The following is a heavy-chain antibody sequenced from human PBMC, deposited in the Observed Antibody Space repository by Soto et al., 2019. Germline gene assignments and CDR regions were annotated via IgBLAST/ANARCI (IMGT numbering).Heavy chain of an antibody. D-gene: IGHD2-21*02. CDR2: ISGSGGST. CDR3: AKDGVVYCGGDPGCYFDY. V-gene: IGHV3-23*01. J-gene: IGHJ4*02. Sequence: GGSLRLSCAASGFTFSSYAMSWVRQAPGKGLEWVSAISGSGGSTYYADSVKGRFTISRDNSKNTLYLQMNSLRAEDTAVYYCAKDGVVYCGGDPGCYFDYWGQGTLVTVSS. CDR1: GFTFSSYA.